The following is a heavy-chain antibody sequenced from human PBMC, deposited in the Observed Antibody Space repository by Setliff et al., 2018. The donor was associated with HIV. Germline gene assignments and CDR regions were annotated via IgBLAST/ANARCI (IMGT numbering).Heavy chain of an antibody. V-gene: IGHV3-53*01. CDR3: AKGVKWLDP. CDR2: IYSDGRT. CDR1: GFTLSSSH. J-gene: IGHJ5*02. Sequence: GGSLRPSCAASGFTLSSSHMTWVRQAPGKGLEWVSFIYSDGRTHYADSVKGLFTLSRDNSKNVMHLQMNGLRPEDTAVYYCAKGVKWLDPWGQGTLVTVSS. D-gene: IGHD3-16*01.